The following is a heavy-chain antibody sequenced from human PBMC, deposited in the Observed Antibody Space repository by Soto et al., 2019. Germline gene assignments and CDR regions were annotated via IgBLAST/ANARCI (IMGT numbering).Heavy chain of an antibody. CDR2: INHSGST. D-gene: IGHD6-13*01. CDR1: GGSFSGYY. Sequence: SETLFLTCAVYGGSFSGYYWSWIRQPPGKGLEWIGEINHSGSTNYNPSLKSRVTISVDTSKNQFSLKLSSVTAADTAVYYCARGPAAGTFGGYYGMDVWGQGTTVTVSS. CDR3: ARGPAAGTFGGYYGMDV. V-gene: IGHV4-34*01. J-gene: IGHJ6*02.